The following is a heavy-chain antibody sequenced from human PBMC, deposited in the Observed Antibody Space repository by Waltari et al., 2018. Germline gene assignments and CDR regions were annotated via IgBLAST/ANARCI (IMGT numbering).Heavy chain of an antibody. D-gene: IGHD2-15*01. CDR2: ISSSSSYI. CDR1: GFTFSSYS. V-gene: IGHV3-21*01. Sequence: EVQLVESGGGLVKPGGSLRLSCAASGFTFSSYSMNWVRQAPGKGLEWVSSISSSSSYIYYADSVKGRFTISRDNAKNSLYLQMNSLRAEDTAVYYCARELVVATGYYFDYWGQGTLVTVSS. CDR3: ARELVVATGYYFDY. J-gene: IGHJ4*02.